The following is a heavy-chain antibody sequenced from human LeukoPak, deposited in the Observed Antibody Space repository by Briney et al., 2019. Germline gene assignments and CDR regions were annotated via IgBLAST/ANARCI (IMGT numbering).Heavy chain of an antibody. CDR3: ARDGTRYGYGYTYFDY. D-gene: IGHD5-18*01. Sequence: PGGSLRLSCAASGFTFSSYAMHWVRQAPGKGLEWVAVISYDGSNKYYADSVKGRFTISRDNSKNTLYLQMNSLRAEDTAVYYCARDGTRYGYGYTYFDYWGQGTLVTVSS. CDR1: GFTFSSYA. CDR2: ISYDGSNK. J-gene: IGHJ4*02. V-gene: IGHV3-30*04.